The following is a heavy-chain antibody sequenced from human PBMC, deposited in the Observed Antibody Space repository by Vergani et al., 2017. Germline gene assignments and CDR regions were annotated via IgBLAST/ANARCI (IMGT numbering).Heavy chain of an antibody. CDR1: GFTFSSYG. J-gene: IGHJ6*02. CDR2: ISYYGSNK. D-gene: IGHD5-18*01. V-gene: IGHV3-30*18. CDR3: AKGAGYSYGPAYGMDV. Sequence: QVQLVESGGGVVQPGRSLRLSCAASGFTFSSYGMHWVRQAPGKGLEWVAVISYYGSNKYYADSVKGRFTISRDNSKNTLYLQMNSLRAEDTAVYYCAKGAGYSYGPAYGMDVWGQGTTVTVSS.